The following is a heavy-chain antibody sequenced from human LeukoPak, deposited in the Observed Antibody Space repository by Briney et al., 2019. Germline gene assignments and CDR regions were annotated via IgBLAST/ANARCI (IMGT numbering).Heavy chain of an antibody. J-gene: IGHJ4*02. CDR2: IYYSGST. D-gene: IGHD2-2*01. CDR3: ARGEADIVVVPAASPFDY. V-gene: IGHV4-39*07. CDR1: GGSISSSSYY. Sequence: SETLSLTCTVSGGSISSSSYYWGWLRQPPGKGLEWIGSIYYSGSTYYNPSLKSRVTMSVDTSKNQFSLKLSSVTAADTAVYYCARGEADIVVVPAASPFDYWGQGTLVTVSS.